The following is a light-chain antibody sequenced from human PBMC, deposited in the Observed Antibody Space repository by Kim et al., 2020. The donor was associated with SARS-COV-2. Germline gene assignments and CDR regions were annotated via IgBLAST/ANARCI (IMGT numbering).Light chain of an antibody. Sequence: LLPAEQTALSCRETQSVGSTFAGYQQKPGQPPRLLLYDAFRRAASSPAGFCAGASGTAFTLTISSLEPEDFAVYYCQQRGNWPLTFGQGTRVDIK. CDR2: DAF. V-gene: IGKV3-11*01. CDR3: QQRGNWPLT. J-gene: IGKJ1*01. CDR1: QSVGST.